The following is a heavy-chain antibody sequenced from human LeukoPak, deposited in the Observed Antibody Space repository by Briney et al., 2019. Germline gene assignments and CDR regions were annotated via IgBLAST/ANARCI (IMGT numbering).Heavy chain of an antibody. J-gene: IGHJ5*02. D-gene: IGHD6-19*01. V-gene: IGHV3-23*01. CDR3: AKWQSSGWYDPVWFDP. CDR1: GFTFSTYA. Sequence: GGSLRLSCAASGFTFSTYAMIWVRQAPGKGLEWVSTISGSGSSPYYADSVKGGFTISRDNSKNTLYLQMNSLRGEDTAVYYCAKWQSSGWYDPVWFDPWGQGTLVTVSS. CDR2: ISGSGSSP.